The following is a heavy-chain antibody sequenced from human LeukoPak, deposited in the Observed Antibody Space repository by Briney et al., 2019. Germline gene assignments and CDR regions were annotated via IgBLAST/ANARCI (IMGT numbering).Heavy chain of an antibody. V-gene: IGHV3-33*08. CDR2: IWYDGSKT. CDR3: AREASGYYRDF. CDR1: GFTFSSYA. Sequence: GGSLRLSCAASGFTFSSYAMHWVRQAPGKGLDWVAVIWYDGSKTLYADSVKGRFTISRDDSKNTLYLQMNSLRAEDTGVYYCAREASGYYRDFWGQGTLVTVSS. D-gene: IGHD3-3*01. J-gene: IGHJ4*02.